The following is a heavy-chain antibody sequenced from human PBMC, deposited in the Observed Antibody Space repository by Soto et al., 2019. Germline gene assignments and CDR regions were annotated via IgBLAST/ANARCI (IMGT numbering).Heavy chain of an antibody. Sequence: QVQLQESGPGLVKPSQTLSLTCTVSGGSISSGDSYWSWIRQPPGRGLEWIGYIYCSGSTYYTPSRKSRVTISVDTSQNQFSLKLSSVTAADTAVYYCARAAKTYYYDSSGYYYTFDIWGQGTMVTVSS. D-gene: IGHD3-22*01. CDR2: IYCSGST. V-gene: IGHV4-30-4*01. CDR1: GGSISSGDSY. CDR3: ARAAKTYYYDSSGYYYTFDI. J-gene: IGHJ3*02.